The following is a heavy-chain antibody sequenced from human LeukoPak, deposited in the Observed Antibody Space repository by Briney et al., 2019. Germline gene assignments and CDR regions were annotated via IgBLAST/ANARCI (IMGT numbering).Heavy chain of an antibody. J-gene: IGHJ4*02. D-gene: IGHD2-2*01. CDR1: GLTVSGKH. CDR3: AARDCSITACSAGVFDY. CDR2: VYTGGST. Sequence: GGSLRLSCAASGLTVSGKHMSWVRQAPGKGLEWVSSVYTGGSTYYADPVKGRFTISRDNTRNTLRLQMNSLRADDTAVYYCAARDCSITACSAGVFDYWGQGTLVTVSS. V-gene: IGHV3-53*01.